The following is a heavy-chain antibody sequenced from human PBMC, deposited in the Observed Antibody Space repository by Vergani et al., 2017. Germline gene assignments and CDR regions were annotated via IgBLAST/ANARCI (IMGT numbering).Heavy chain of an antibody. V-gene: IGHV1-69*04. D-gene: IGHD1-26*01. J-gene: IGHJ4*02. CDR2: IIPILGIA. CDR3: ARDGSGSYYQAVDY. CDR1: GGTFSSYA. Sequence: QVQLVQSGAEVKKPGSSVKVSCKASGGTFSSYAISWVRQAPGQGLEWMGRIIPILGIANYAQKFQGRVTMTTDTSTSTAYMELRSLRSDDTAVYYCARDGSGSYYQAVDYWGQGTLVTVSS.